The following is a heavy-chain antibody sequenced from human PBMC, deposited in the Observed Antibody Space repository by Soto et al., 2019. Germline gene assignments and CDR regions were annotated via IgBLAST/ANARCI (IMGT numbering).Heavy chain of an antibody. CDR2: IIPIFGTA. CDR3: ASRSQLNSSSYYFDY. J-gene: IGHJ4*02. Sequence: SVKVSSTASGGTFISYAIIWVRQAPGQGLEWMGGIIPIFGTANYAQKFQGRVTITADESTSTAYMELSSLRSEDTAVYYCASRSQLNSSSYYFDYWGQGTLVTFSS. CDR1: GGTFISYA. D-gene: IGHD3-22*01. V-gene: IGHV1-69*01.